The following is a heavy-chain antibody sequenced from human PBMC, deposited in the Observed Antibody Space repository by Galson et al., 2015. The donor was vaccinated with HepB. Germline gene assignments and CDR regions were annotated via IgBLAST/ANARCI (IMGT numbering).Heavy chain of an antibody. CDR1: GFTFSSYG. CDR2: IRYDGSNK. J-gene: IGHJ3*02. Sequence: SLRLSCAASGFTFSSYGMHWVRQAPGKGLEWVAFIRYDGSNKYYADSVKGRFTISRDNSKNTLYLQMNSLRAEDTAVYYCAKELRSLDIVATWLDAFDIWGQGTMVTVSS. D-gene: IGHD5-12*01. CDR3: AKELRSLDIVATWLDAFDI. V-gene: IGHV3-30*02.